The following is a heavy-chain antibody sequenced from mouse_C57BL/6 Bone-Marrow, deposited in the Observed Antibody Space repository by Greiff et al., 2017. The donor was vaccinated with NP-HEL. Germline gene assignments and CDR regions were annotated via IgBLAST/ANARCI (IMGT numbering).Heavy chain of an antibody. CDR1: GYTFTNYW. D-gene: IGHD2-1*01. CDR3: ARRYYGNFHFDY. J-gene: IGHJ2*01. V-gene: IGHV1-63*01. CDR2: IYPGGGYT. Sequence: QVHVKQSGAELVRPGTSVKMSCKASGYTFTNYWIGWAKQRPGHGLEWIGDIYPGGGYTNYNEKFKGKATLTADKSSSTAYMQFSSLTSEDSAIYYCARRYYGNFHFDYWGQGTTLTVSS.